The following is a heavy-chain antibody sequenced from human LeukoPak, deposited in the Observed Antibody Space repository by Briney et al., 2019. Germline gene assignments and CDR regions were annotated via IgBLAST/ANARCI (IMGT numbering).Heavy chain of an antibody. D-gene: IGHD6-13*01. V-gene: IGHV3-7*01. CDR1: GFTFSSYW. J-gene: IGHJ6*03. CDR2: IKQDGSEK. CDR3: ARGQQLVVSYYYYMDV. Sequence: GGSLRLSCAASGFTFSSYWMGWVRQAPGKGLEWVANIKQDGSEKYYVDSVKGRFTISRDNAKNSLYLQMNSLRAEDTAVYYCARGQQLVVSYYYYMDVWGKGTTVTVSS.